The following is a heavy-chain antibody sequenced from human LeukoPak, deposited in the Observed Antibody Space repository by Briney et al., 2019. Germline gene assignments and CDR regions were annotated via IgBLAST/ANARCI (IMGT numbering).Heavy chain of an antibody. Sequence: PGGSLRLSCAASGFTFSIYGMSWVRQAPGKGLEWVSTINDSGNSTYYADSVKGRFTISRGNSKNTLSLQMNSLKAEDTAVYYCAKRKGSAGWPADYWGQGTLVTVSS. D-gene: IGHD6-19*01. J-gene: IGHJ4*02. V-gene: IGHV3-23*01. CDR2: INDSGNST. CDR3: AKRKGSAGWPADY. CDR1: GFTFSIYG.